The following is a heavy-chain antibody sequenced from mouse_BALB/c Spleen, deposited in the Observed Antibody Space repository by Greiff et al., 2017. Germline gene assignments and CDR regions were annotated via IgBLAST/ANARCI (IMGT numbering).Heavy chain of an antibody. V-gene: IGHV1-4*01. Sequence: VQLVESGAELARPGASVKMSCKASGYTFTSYTMHWVKQRPGQGLEWIGYINPSSGYTNYNQKFKDKATLTADKSSSTAYMQLSSLTSEDSAVYYCASDYGNYVDYWGQGTTLTVSS. CDR1: GYTFTSYT. CDR3: ASDYGNYVDY. D-gene: IGHD2-1*01. J-gene: IGHJ2*01. CDR2: INPSSGYT.